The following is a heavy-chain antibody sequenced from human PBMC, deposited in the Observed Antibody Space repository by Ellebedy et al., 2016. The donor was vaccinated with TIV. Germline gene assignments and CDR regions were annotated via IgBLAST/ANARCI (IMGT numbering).Heavy chain of an antibody. CDR2: IIPIFGTA. V-gene: IGHV1-69*13. D-gene: IGHD5-12*01. Sequence: AASVKVPCKASGGTFSSYAISWVRQAPGQGLEWVGGIIPIFGTANYAQKFQGRVTITADESTSTAYMELSSLRSEDTAVYYCARSGYDLQYYFDYWGQGTLVTVSS. J-gene: IGHJ4*02. CDR1: GGTFSSYA. CDR3: ARSGYDLQYYFDY.